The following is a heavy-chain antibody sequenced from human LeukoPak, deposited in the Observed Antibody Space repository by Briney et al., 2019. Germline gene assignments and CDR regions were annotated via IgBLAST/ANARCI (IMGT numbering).Heavy chain of an antibody. V-gene: IGHV4-39*07. CDR2: IYYSGST. CDR1: GGSISSSSYY. Sequence: SETLSLTCTVSGGSISSSSYYWGWIRQPPGKGLEWIGSIYYSGSTYYNPSLKSRVTISIDTSKNQFSLKLSSVTAADTAVYYCAGSMWRSRHITVTTRFDYWGQGTLVTVSS. D-gene: IGHD4-17*01. CDR3: AGSMWRSRHITVTTRFDY. J-gene: IGHJ4*02.